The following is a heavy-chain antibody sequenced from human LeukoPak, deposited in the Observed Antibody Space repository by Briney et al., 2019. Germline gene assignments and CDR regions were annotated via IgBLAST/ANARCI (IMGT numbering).Heavy chain of an antibody. V-gene: IGHV1-69*06. Sequence: SVKVSCKASGGTFSSYAISWVRQAPGQGLEWMGGIIPIFGTANYAQKFQGRVTITADKSTSTAYMELSSLRSEDTAVYHCAREPPTTVTLDYWGQGTLVTVSS. J-gene: IGHJ4*02. CDR1: GGTFSSYA. CDR3: AREPPTTVTLDY. D-gene: IGHD4-17*01. CDR2: IIPIFGTA.